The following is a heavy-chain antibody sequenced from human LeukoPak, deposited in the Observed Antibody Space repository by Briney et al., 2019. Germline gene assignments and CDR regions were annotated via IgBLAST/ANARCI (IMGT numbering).Heavy chain of an antibody. V-gene: IGHV3-48*01. D-gene: IGHD6-6*01. CDR3: ARNEYSTSYFDY. J-gene: IGHJ4*02. Sequence: PGGSLRLSCAASGFTFSSYSMNWVRQAPGKGLEWVSYISRSSTTIYYADSVKDRFTISRDNAKNSLYLQMNSLRAEDTAVYYCARNEYSTSYFDYWGQGALVTVSS. CDR2: ISRSSTTI. CDR1: GFTFSSYS.